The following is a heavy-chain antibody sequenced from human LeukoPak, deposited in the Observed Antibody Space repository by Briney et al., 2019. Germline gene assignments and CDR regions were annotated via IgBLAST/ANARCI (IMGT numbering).Heavy chain of an antibody. CDR1: GGSISSYY. V-gene: IGHV4-59*01. CDR3: AREIRDYDFWSGYPRSWYFDL. D-gene: IGHD3-3*01. CDR2: IYYSGST. J-gene: IGHJ2*01. Sequence: SETLSLTCTVSGGSISSYYWSWIRQPPGKGLEWIGYIYYSGSTNYNPSLKSRVTISVDTSKNQFSLKLSSVTAADTAVYYCAREIRDYDFWSGYPRSWYFDLWGRGTRVTVSS.